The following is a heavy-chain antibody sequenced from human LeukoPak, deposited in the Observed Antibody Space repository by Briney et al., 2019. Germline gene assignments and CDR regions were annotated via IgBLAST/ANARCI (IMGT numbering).Heavy chain of an antibody. CDR3: AIDYDFWSGYYDY. Sequence: PGRSLRLSCAASGFTFSSYGMHWVRQAPGKGLEWVAVIWYDGSNKYYADSVKGRFTISRDNSKNSLYLQMNSLRAEDTAVYYCAIDYDFWSGYYDYWGQGTLVTVSS. CDR1: GFTFSSYG. D-gene: IGHD3-3*01. V-gene: IGHV3-33*01. CDR2: IWYDGSNK. J-gene: IGHJ4*02.